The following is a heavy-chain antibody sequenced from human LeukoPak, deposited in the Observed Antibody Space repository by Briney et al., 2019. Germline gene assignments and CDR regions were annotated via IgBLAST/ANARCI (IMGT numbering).Heavy chain of an antibody. V-gene: IGHV3-7*01. CDR2: IRTDGSEK. CDR3: ARGADGVSSNSRGWFDP. Sequence: TGGSLRLSCAASGFTFSSYWMSWVRQAPGKGLEWVANIRTDGSEKIYVDSLKGRFTISRDNAKNSLYLQMNSLRAEDTAVYSCARGADGVSSNSRGWFDPWGQGTLVTVSS. CDR1: GFTFSSYW. J-gene: IGHJ5*02. D-gene: IGHD2-15*01.